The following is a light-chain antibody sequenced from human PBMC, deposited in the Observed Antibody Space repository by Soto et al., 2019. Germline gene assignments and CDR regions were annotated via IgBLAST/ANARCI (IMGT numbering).Light chain of an antibody. V-gene: IGKV3-20*01. J-gene: IGKJ5*01. CDR3: QQSYITIT. CDR2: GAS. CDR1: QSVSSSY. Sequence: VLSKSQGTLSLSPGERATLSCRASQSVSSSYLAWYQQKPGQAPRLLIYGASSRATGIPDRFSGSGSGTDFTLTISRLEPEDFATYYCQQSYITITFGQGTRLEI.